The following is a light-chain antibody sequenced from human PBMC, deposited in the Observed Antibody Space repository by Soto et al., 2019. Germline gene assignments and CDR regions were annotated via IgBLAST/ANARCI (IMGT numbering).Light chain of an antibody. CDR1: SSNIGAAYD. Sequence: QSVLTQPPSVSGAPGQRVTISCTGSSSNIGAAYDVHRYQQLPGTAPKILIHGNSNRPSGVPDRFSGSKSGTSASLAITGLQAEDEADYYCQSYDSSLSVVFGGGTKLSVL. J-gene: IGLJ2*01. CDR2: GNS. CDR3: QSYDSSLSVV. V-gene: IGLV1-40*01.